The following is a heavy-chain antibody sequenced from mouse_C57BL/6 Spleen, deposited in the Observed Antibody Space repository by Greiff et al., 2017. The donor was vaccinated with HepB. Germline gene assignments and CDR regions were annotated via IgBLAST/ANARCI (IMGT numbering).Heavy chain of an antibody. D-gene: IGHD1-1*01. CDR2: INPNNGGT. CDR1: GYTFTDYY. CDR3: AITTVVEPFDV. V-gene: IGHV1-26*01. Sequence: EVQLQQSGPELVKPGASVKISCKASGYTFTDYYMNWVKQSHGKSLEWIGDINPNNGGTSYNQKFKGKATLTVYKSSSTAYMELRSLTSEDTAVYYCAITTVVEPFDVWGTGTTVTVSS. J-gene: IGHJ1*03.